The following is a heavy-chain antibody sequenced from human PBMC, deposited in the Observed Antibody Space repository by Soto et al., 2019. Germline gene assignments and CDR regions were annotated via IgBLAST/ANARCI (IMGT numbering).Heavy chain of an antibody. CDR2: ISSSSSYI. J-gene: IGHJ6*02. D-gene: IGHD6-13*01. CDR1: GFTFSSYT. V-gene: IGHV3-21*01. Sequence: EVQLVESGGGLVKPGGSLRLSCAASGFTFSSYTASGFTFSSYTMNWARQAPGKGLEWVSSISSSSSYIYYADSVKGRFTISRDNAKNSLYMQMNSLRAEDTAVYYCARDLAAATSYGMDVWGQGTTVNVSS. CDR3: ARDLAAATSYGMDV.